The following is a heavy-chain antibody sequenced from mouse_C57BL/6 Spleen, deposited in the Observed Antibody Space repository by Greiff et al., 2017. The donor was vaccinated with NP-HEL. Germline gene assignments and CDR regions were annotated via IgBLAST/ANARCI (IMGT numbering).Heavy chain of an antibody. D-gene: IGHD4-1*01. CDR2: IHPNSGST. Sequence: QVQLQQPGAELVKPGASVKLSCKASGYTFTSYWMHWVKQRPGQGLEWIGMIHPNSGSTNYNEKFKSKATLTVDTSSSTAYMQLSSLTSEDSAVYYCARKANWDEYFDVWGTGTTVTVSS. CDR1: GYTFTSYW. CDR3: ARKANWDEYFDV. V-gene: IGHV1-64*01. J-gene: IGHJ1*03.